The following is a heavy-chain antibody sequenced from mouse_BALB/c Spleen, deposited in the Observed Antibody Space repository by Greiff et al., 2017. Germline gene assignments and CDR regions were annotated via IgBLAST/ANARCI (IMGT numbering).Heavy chain of an antibody. J-gene: IGHJ4*01. Sequence: QVQLQQSGPGLVQPSQSLSITCTVSGFSLTSYGVHWVRQSPGKGLEWLGVIWSGGSTDYNAALISRLSISKDNSKSQVFFKMNSLQANDTAIYYCARNPYYGSSYAMDYWGQGTSVTVSS. D-gene: IGHD1-1*01. CDR1: GFSLTSYG. V-gene: IGHV2-2*02. CDR2: IWSGGST. CDR3: ARNPYYGSSYAMDY.